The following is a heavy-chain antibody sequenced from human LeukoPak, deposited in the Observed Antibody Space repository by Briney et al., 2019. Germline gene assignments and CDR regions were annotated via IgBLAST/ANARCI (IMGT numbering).Heavy chain of an antibody. J-gene: IGHJ4*02. D-gene: IGHD6-19*01. CDR2: INPNSGGT. V-gene: IGHV1-2*02. CDR3: ARRQWLVGYYFDY. CDR1: GYTFTGYY. Sequence: GASVKVSCKASGYTFTGYYMHWVRQAPGQGLEWMGWINPNSGGTNYAQKFQGRVTMTRDTSISTAYMELSRLRSDDTAVYYCARRQWLVGYYFDYWGQGTLVTVSS.